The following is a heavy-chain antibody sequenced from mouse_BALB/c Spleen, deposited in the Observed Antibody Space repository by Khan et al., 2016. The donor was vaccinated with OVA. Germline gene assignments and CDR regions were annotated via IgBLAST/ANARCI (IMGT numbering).Heavy chain of an antibody. V-gene: IGHV1S135*01. Sequence: EVQLQESGPELMKPGASVKISCKASGYSFTTYYIHWVMQSHGKSLEWIGYIDPFSGGTTYNQKFKGKATLTVDKSYSTAYIHLSNLTSEDSAVYYCTRHCYVAWFTYWGQGTLVTVSA. J-gene: IGHJ3*01. D-gene: IGHD2-12*01. CDR3: TRHCYVAWFTY. CDR2: IDPFSGGT. CDR1: GYSFTTYY.